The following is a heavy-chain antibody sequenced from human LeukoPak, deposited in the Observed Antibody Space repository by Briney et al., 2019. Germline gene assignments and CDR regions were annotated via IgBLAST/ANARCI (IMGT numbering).Heavy chain of an antibody. D-gene: IGHD2-2*01. CDR2: ISSSSSYI. CDR3: ARVPREYCSRATCQHYLYYAMDV. J-gene: IGHJ6*02. Sequence: GSLRLSCAASGFTFSSYSMNWVRQAPGKGLEWVSSISSSSSYIYYADAVKGRFTISRDNAKNSLYLQVNSLRAEDTAVYYCARVPREYCSRATCQHYLYYAMDVWGQGTTVTVSS. V-gene: IGHV3-21*01. CDR1: GFTFSSYS.